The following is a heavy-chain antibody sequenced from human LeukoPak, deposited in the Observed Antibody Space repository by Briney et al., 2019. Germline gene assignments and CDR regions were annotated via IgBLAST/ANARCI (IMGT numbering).Heavy chain of an antibody. CDR2: IIPILGIA. D-gene: IGHD3-9*01. J-gene: IGHJ4*02. CDR3: ARPDILTAGVFDY. Sequence: SVTVSCKASGGTFSSYAISWVRRAPGQGLEWMGRIIPILGIANYAQKFQGRVTITADKSTSTAYMELSSLRSEDTAVYYCARPDILTAGVFDYWGQGTLVTVSS. V-gene: IGHV1-69*04. CDR1: GGTFSSYA.